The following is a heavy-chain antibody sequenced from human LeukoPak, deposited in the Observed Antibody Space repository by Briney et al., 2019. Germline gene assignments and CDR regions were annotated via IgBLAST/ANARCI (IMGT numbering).Heavy chain of an antibody. V-gene: IGHV3-74*01. CDR1: GFPLNSHW. CDR2: ISSDGSSR. CDR3: VYSGNYRFDY. J-gene: IGHJ4*02. Sequence: GGSLRLSCAASGFPLNSHWMHWVRQAPGKGLVWVSRISSDGSSRSCADSVKGRFTISRDNAKNTLYLEMNSLRDEDTAIYYCVYSGNYRFDYWGQGTLVTVSS. D-gene: IGHD1-26*01.